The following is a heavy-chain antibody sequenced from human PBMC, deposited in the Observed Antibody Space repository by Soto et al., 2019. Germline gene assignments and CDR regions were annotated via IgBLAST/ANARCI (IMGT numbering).Heavy chain of an antibody. Sequence: PGESLKISCKGSGYSFTSYWIGWVRQMPGKGLEWMGIIYPGDSDTRYSPSFQGQVTISADKSISTAYLQWSSLKASDTAMYYCARILLGSNYYYYYGMAVWGQGTTVTVSS. CDR2: IYPGDSDT. CDR3: ARILLGSNYYYYYGMAV. J-gene: IGHJ6*02. V-gene: IGHV5-51*01. CDR1: GYSFTSYW. D-gene: IGHD3-16*01.